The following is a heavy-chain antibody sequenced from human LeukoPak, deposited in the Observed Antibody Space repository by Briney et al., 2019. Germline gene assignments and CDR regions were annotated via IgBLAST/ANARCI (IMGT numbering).Heavy chain of an antibody. Sequence: SETLSLTCTVSGGSISSGDYYWSWIRQPPGKGLEWIGYIYYSGSTYYNPSLKSRVTISVDTSKNQFSLKLSSVTAADTAVYYCASTTPSMYFDYWGQGTLVTVSS. V-gene: IGHV4-30-4*01. CDR3: ASTTPSMYFDY. D-gene: IGHD1-26*01. J-gene: IGHJ4*02. CDR2: IYYSGST. CDR1: GGSISSGDYY.